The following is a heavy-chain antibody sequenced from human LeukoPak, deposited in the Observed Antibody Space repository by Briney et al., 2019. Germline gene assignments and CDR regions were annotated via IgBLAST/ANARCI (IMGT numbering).Heavy chain of an antibody. Sequence: PGGSLRLSCAASGFTFSRRSMNWVRQAPGKGLEWVSYISSDGGTIYYADSVRGRFTISRDNAKNSVFVQMSSLRAEDTAVYYCARDGYYYGSGSYYKVDFDYWGQGTLVTVSS. CDR3: ARDGYYYGSGSYYKVDFDY. V-gene: IGHV3-48*01. D-gene: IGHD3-10*01. CDR2: ISSDGGTI. J-gene: IGHJ4*02. CDR1: GFTFSRRS.